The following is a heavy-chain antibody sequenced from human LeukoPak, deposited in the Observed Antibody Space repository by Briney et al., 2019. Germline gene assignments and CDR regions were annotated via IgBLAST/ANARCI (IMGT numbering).Heavy chain of an antibody. CDR2: ISYDGSNK. CDR1: GFTFSSYA. CDR3: ARGSMATADY. D-gene: IGHD5-24*01. Sequence: GGSLRLSCAASGFTFSSYAMHWVRLAPGKGLEWVAVISYDGSNKYYADSVKGRFTISRDNSKNTLYLQMNSLRAEDTAVYYCARGSMATADYWGQGTLVTVSS. J-gene: IGHJ4*02. V-gene: IGHV3-30*04.